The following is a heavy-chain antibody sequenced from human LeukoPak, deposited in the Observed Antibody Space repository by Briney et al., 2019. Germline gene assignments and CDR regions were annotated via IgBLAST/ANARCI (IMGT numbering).Heavy chain of an antibody. CDR3: ARDGKWLQSDY. CDR1: GXXXXSNY. V-gene: IGHV3-66*01. D-gene: IGHD5-12*01. CDR2: IYSGGST. Sequence: SGXXXXSNYMSWVRQAPGKGLEWVSVIYSGGSTYYADSVKGRFTISRDNSKNTLYLQMNSLRAEDTAVYYCARDGKWLQSDYWGQGTLVTVSS. J-gene: IGHJ4*02.